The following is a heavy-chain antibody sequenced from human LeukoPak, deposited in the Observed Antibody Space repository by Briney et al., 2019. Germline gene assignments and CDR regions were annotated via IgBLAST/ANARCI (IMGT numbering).Heavy chain of an antibody. CDR2: IKSKTDGGTT. J-gene: IGHJ3*01. CDR3: TTEGIAAAGRS. Sequence: GGSLRLSCAASGFRFSDHYMDWVRQAPGKGLEWVGRIKSKTDGGTTDYAAPVKGRFTISRDDSKNTLYLQMNSLKTEDTAVYYCTTEGIAAAGRSWGQGTMVTVSS. CDR1: GFRFSDHY. V-gene: IGHV3-15*01. D-gene: IGHD6-13*01.